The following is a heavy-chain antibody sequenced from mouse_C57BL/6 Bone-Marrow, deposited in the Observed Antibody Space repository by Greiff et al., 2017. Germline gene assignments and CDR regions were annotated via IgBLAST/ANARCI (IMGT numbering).Heavy chain of an antibody. V-gene: IGHV1-69*01. CDR2: IDPSDSYT. CDR3: GVRLRLLFAY. J-gene: IGHJ3*01. D-gene: IGHD3-2*02. Sequence: QVQLQQPGAELVMPGASVKLSCKASGYTFTSYWMHWVKQRPGQGLEWIGEIDPSDSYTNYNQKFKGKSTLTVDKSSSTAYMQLSSLTSEDSAVYYCGVRLRLLFAYWGQGTLVTVSA. CDR1: GYTFTSYW.